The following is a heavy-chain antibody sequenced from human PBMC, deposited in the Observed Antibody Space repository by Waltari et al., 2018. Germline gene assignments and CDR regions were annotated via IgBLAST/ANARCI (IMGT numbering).Heavy chain of an antibody. CDR2: MSYNGAA. Sequence: QLQLQESGPGLVKPSETLSLTCSVSGVPITSTRHYWGWIRQPPGQGLEWVATMSYNGAAYSSPSLRSRVTISRDMSENQLSLKLGSVTAADTAVYYCATYIGASVGTAAFDVWGQGTMVTVSS. CDR1: GVPITSTRHY. J-gene: IGHJ3*01. CDR3: ATYIGASVGTAAFDV. D-gene: IGHD5-12*01. V-gene: IGHV4-39*01.